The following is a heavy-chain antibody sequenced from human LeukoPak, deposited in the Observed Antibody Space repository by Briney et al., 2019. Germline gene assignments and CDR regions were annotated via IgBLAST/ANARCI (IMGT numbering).Heavy chain of an antibody. V-gene: IGHV4-59*08. CDR2: IYYSGST. Sequence: SETLSLTCTVSRGSISSYYWSWIRQPPGKGLEWIGYIYYSGSTNYNPSLKSRVTISVDTSKNQFSLKLSSVTAADTAVYYCARHHCSSTSCYANYYYMDVWGKGTTVTVSS. D-gene: IGHD2-2*01. CDR3: ARHHCSSTSCYANYYYMDV. CDR1: RGSISSYY. J-gene: IGHJ6*03.